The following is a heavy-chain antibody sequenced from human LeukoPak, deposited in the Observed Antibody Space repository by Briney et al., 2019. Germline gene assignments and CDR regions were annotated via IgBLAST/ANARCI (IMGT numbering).Heavy chain of an antibody. CDR2: ISPDGSSE. V-gene: IGHV3-30*04. CDR1: GFTFNIYS. D-gene: IGHD2-2*01. Sequence: GGSLRLSCAASGFTFNIYSMHWVRQAPGKGLEWVAVISPDGSSENYADSVRGRFTISRDNAKKTLYLQLNSLRPEDTAVYYCARCIVVVPVVRGGGYYGMDVWGQGTTVTVSS. CDR3: ARCIVVVPVVRGGGYYGMDV. J-gene: IGHJ6*02.